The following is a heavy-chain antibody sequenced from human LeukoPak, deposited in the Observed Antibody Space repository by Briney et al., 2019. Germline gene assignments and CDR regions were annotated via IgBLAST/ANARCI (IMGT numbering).Heavy chain of an antibody. J-gene: IGHJ4*02. V-gene: IGHV3-23*01. D-gene: IGHD1-26*01. CDR1: GFTFSSYG. CDR2: ISGSGGST. Sequence: PGGTLRLSCAASGFTFSSYGMSWVRQAPGKGLEWVSAISGSGGSTYYADSVKGRFTISRDNSKNTLYLQMNSLRAEDTAVYYCAKVLRSWWDLIFGYWGQGTLVIVSS. CDR3: AKVLRSWWDLIFGY.